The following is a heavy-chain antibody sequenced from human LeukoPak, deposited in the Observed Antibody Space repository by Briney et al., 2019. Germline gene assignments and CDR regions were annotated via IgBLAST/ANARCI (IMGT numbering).Heavy chain of an antibody. CDR2: INHSGST. V-gene: IGHV4-34*01. Sequence: SETLSPTCAVYGGSFSGYYWSWIRQPPGKGLEWIGEINHSGSTNYNPSLKSRVTISVDTSKNQFSLKLGSVTAADTAVYYCARGLGTVSLNYYYYYGMDVWGQGTTVTVSS. J-gene: IGHJ6*02. CDR3: ARGLGTVSLNYYYYYGMDV. D-gene: IGHD4-17*01. CDR1: GGSFSGYY.